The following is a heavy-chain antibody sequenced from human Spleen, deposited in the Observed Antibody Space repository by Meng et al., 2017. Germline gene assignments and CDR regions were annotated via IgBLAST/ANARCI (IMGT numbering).Heavy chain of an antibody. CDR1: GYRFTDYW. CDR3: ARRGYCGAYCYFFDF. CDR2: IHPDDSDT. V-gene: IGHV5-51*01. J-gene: IGHJ4*02. Sequence: GESLKISCEGSGYRFTDYWIGWVRQMPGKGLEWMGIIHPDDSDTRYSPSFQGQVTISVDKSINTAYLQWSSLKASDTAIYYCARRGYCGAYCYFFDFWGQGTLVTVSS. D-gene: IGHD2-21*02.